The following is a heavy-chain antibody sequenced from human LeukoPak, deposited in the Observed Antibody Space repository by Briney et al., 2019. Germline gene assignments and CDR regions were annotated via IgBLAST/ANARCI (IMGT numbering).Heavy chain of an antibody. CDR1: GFTFSSYS. V-gene: IGHV3-21*01. D-gene: IGHD2-2*02. CDR3: ARLGTYCSSTSSYNHDAFDI. Sequence: GGSLRLSCAASGFTFSSYSMNWVRQAPGKGLEWVSSISSSSSYIYYADSVKGRFTISRDNAKNSLYLQMNSLRAEDTAVYYCARLGTYCSSTSSYNHDAFDIWGQGTMVTVSS. CDR2: ISSSSSYI. J-gene: IGHJ3*02.